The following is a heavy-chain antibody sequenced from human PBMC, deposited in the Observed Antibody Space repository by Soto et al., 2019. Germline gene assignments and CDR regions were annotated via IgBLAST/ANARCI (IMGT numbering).Heavy chain of an antibody. V-gene: IGHV4-31*03. J-gene: IGHJ4*02. CDR1: GGSISSAAYY. Sequence: QVQLQESGPGLVKPSQTLSLTCTVSGGSISSAAYYWSWIRQHPGKGLEWIGYISHSGSTYYNPSLKSRVIISVDTSKNQFSLSLTSVTAADTAVYYCAGEYTDGSNFFDCWGQGALVTVSS. D-gene: IGHD2-2*02. CDR2: ISHSGST. CDR3: AGEYTDGSNFFDC.